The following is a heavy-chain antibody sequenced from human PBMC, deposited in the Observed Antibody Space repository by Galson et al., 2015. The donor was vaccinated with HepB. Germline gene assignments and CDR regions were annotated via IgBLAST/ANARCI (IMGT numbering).Heavy chain of an antibody. CDR1: GFTFSNAW. D-gene: IGHD1-14*01. CDR2: IKSKTDGGTT. CDR3: TKSNRGAYAFDI. Sequence: SLRLSCAASGFTFSNAWMNWVRQAPGKGLEWVGRIKSKTDGGTTDYAAPVKGRFTISRDDSKNTLYLQMSSLKTEDTAVYYCTKSNRGAYAFDIWGQGTMVTVSS. V-gene: IGHV3-15*07. J-gene: IGHJ3*02.